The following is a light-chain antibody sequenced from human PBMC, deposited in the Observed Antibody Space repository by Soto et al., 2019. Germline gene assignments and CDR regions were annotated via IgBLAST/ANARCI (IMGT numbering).Light chain of an antibody. CDR1: QSIGVY. J-gene: IGKJ1*01. CDR3: QQYNSYST. CDR2: DAS. V-gene: IGKV1-5*01. Sequence: DIQMTQSPSSLSASVGDRVTITFRTSQSIGVYLNWYQQKPGKAPKLLIYDASSLESGVPSRFSGSGSGTEFTLTISSLQPDDFATYYCQQYNSYSTFGQGTKVDIK.